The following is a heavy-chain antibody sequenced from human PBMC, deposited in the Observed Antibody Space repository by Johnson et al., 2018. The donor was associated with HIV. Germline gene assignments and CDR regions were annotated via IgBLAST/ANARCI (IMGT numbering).Heavy chain of an antibody. D-gene: IGHD3-22*01. CDR1: GFTFSGYA. J-gene: IGHJ3*01. V-gene: IGHV3-23*04. Sequence: VQLVESGGGLVQPGGSLRLSCAASGFTFSGYAMSWVRQAPGKGLDWVSTLSGSGGSTYSADSVKGRFTISRDNAKNFLYLQMNSLRAEDTALYYCARDTYYYDTSGYLTRPRAFDVWGQGTMVTVSS. CDR3: ARDTYYYDTSGYLTRPRAFDV. CDR2: LSGSGGST.